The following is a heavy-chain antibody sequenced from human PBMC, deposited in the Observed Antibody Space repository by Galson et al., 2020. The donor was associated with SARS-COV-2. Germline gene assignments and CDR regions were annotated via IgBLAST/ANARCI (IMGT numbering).Heavy chain of an antibody. Sequence: SETLSLTCAVSGYSVSTTNYWGWVRLAPGKGLEWIGSIYPNGRTYYNPSLESRVTISVDTSRNQFSLTLASVTAADTAFYYCARQGVNMIVLVTVPGWFFDLWGRGTLVTGSS. D-gene: IGHD2-21*02. V-gene: IGHV4-38-2*01. CDR2: IYPNGRT. CDR1: GYSVSTTNY. J-gene: IGHJ2*01. CDR3: ARQGVNMIVLVTVPGWFFDL.